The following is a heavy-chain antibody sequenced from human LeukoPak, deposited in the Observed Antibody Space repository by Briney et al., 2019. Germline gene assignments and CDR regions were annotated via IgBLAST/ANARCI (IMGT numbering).Heavy chain of an antibody. D-gene: IGHD5-12*01. CDR1: GFTFSRFW. J-gene: IGHJ4*02. CDR2: IKQDGSEK. Sequence: GGSLRLSCADSGFTFSRFWMSWVRLAPGKGLEWVANIKQDGSEKDYVDSVKGRFTISRDNAKNSLYLQMNSLRAEDTAVFYCARDGTYTDYDPDFDIWGQGTLVTVSS. CDR3: ARDGTYTDYDPDFDI. V-gene: IGHV3-7*04.